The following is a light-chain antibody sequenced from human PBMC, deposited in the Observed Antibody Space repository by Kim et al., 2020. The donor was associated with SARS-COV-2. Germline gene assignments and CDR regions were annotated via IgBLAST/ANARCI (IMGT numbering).Light chain of an antibody. Sequence: GSIGDRVTITCRASQTINSLLAWYQHKPGKAPKLLIYRASSLESGVPSRFSGSGSGTEFTLTISSLQPDDSATYYCQQYNKYSWTFGQGTKVDIK. J-gene: IGKJ1*01. CDR1: QTINSL. V-gene: IGKV1-5*03. CDR2: RAS. CDR3: QQYNKYSWT.